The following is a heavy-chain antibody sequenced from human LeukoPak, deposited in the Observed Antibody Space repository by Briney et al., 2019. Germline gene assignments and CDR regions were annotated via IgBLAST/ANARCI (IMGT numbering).Heavy chain of an antibody. Sequence: PGGSLRLSCAASGFTFGTYSVNWVRQAPGKGLEWVSSISSSSGYIYYADSVKGRFTISRDNAENSLYLQMNSLRAEDTAMYYCARAKTYSGSYYDAFDIWGQGTMVTVSS. CDR3: ARAKTYSGSYYDAFDI. CDR2: ISSSSGYI. J-gene: IGHJ3*02. V-gene: IGHV3-21*01. D-gene: IGHD1-26*01. CDR1: GFTFGTYS.